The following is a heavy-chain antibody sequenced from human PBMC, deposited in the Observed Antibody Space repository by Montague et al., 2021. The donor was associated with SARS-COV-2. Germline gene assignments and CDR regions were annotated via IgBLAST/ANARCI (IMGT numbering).Heavy chain of an antibody. CDR1: GGSFSSY. D-gene: IGHD2-15*01. J-gene: IGHJ6*02. CDR2: ISHGGGT. V-gene: IGHV4-34*01. Sequence: SETLSLTCDVYGGSFSSYWSWIRQPPGRGLEWVGQISHGGGTNYNPSLKSRVTISVDTSKNQVSLKLSSVTAADTAVYYCASHCGGGRCYFGMDVLGQGTTVTVSS. CDR3: ASHCGGGRCYFGMDV.